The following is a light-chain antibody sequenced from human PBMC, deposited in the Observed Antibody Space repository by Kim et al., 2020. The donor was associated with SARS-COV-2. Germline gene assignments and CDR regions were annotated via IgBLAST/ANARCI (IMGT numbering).Light chain of an antibody. J-gene: IGLJ2*01. Sequence: SSELTQDPAVSVALGQTVRITCQGDSLRSYYASWYQQKPGQAPVLVIYGKNNRPSGIPDRFSASSSGNTASLTITGAQAEDEADYYCTSRASSGNHLGVF. V-gene: IGLV3-19*01. CDR2: GKN. CDR1: SLRSYY. CDR3: TSRASSGNHLGV.